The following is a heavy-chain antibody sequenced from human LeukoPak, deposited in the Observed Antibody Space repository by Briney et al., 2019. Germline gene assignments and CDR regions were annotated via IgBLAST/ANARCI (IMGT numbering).Heavy chain of an antibody. V-gene: IGHV1-69*01. CDR1: GGTFSSYA. CDR3: ASPVRGYSGYDSHFDY. CDR2: IIPIFGIA. Sequence: SVKVSYKASGGTFSSYAISWVRQAPGQGLQWMGGIIPIFGIANYAQKFQGRVTITADESTSTAYMELSSLRSEDTAVYYCASPVRGYSGYDSHFDYWGQGTLVTVSS. J-gene: IGHJ4*02. D-gene: IGHD5-12*01.